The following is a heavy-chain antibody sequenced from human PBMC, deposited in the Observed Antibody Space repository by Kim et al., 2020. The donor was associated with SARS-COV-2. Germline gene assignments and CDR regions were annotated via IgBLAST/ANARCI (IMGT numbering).Heavy chain of an antibody. D-gene: IGHD6-13*01. CDR3: AKVSVAAAGRREPYCFDY. CDR2: ISGGGGST. CDR1: GFTFSSYA. J-gene: IGHJ4*02. V-gene: IGHV3-23*01. Sequence: GGSLRLSCAASGFTFSSYAMSWVRQAPGKGLEWVSAISGGGGSTYYADSVKGRFTISRDNSKNTLYLQMNSLRAEDTAVYYCAKVSVAAAGRREPYCFDYWGQGTLVTVSS.